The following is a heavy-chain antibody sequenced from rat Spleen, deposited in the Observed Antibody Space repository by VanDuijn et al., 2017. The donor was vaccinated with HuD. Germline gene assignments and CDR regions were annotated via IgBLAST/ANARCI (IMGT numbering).Heavy chain of an antibody. D-gene: IGHD1-12*02. J-gene: IGHJ3*01. Sequence: EVQLVESGGGLVQPGRSLKLSCAASGFTFSNSGMAWVRQAPTKGLEWVATISYDGSRTYYPDSVKGRFTISRDNAKSTLYLQMNSLRSEDTATYYCTRAYYDGTPNWFAYWGQGTLVTVSS. CDR2: ISYDGSRT. CDR1: GFTFSNSG. CDR3: TRAYYDGTPNWFAY. V-gene: IGHV5-29*01.